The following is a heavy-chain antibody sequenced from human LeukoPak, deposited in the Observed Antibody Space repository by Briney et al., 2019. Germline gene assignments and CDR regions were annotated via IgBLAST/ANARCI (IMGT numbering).Heavy chain of an antibody. CDR3: TRGYRGWTTYIDY. CDR1: GYTFTTFY. J-gene: IGHJ4*02. CDR2: ISADSGST. V-gene: IGHV1-18*01. D-gene: IGHD3-16*02. Sequence: ASVKVSCKASGYTFTTFYITWVRHAPGQGLEWLGWISADSGSTNYAQRFQGRVTMTIDRSTSTAYMDLRSLRYDDTAVHWCTRGYRGWTTYIDYWGQGSLVIVSS.